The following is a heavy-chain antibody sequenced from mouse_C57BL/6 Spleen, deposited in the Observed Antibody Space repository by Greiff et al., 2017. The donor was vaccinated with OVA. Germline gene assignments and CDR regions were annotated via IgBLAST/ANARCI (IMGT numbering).Heavy chain of an antibody. Sequence: DVKLVESGGGLVKPGGSLKLSCAASGFTFSDYGMHWVRQAPEKGLEWVAYISSGSSTIYYADTVKGRFTISRDNAKNTLFLQMTSLRSEDTAMYYCASNLHAMDYWGQGTSVTVSS. V-gene: IGHV5-17*01. CDR1: GFTFSDYG. CDR3: ASNLHAMDY. J-gene: IGHJ4*01. CDR2: ISSGSSTI.